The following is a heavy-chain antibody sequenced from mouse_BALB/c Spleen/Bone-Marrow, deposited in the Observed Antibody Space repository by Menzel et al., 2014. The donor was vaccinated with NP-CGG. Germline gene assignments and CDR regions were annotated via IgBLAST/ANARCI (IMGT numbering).Heavy chain of an antibody. J-gene: IGHJ3*01. CDR2: SRNKAKYYTT. CDR3: ARDVGYGNYFVY. CDR1: GFTLSDFY. V-gene: IGHV7-1*02. Sequence: EVHLVESGGGLVQPGDSLRLSCATSGFTLSDFYMEWVRQPPGKRLEWIAASRNKAKYYTTEYSASVKGRFIVSRDTSQSVLYLQMNALRAEDTAIYYCARDVGYGNYFVYWGQGTLVTVSA. D-gene: IGHD2-10*02.